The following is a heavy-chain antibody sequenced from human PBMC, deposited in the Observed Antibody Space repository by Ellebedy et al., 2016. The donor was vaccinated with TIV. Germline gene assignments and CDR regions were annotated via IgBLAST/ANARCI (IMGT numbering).Heavy chain of an antibody. CDR2: ISGSGGST. Sequence: GESLKISCAASGFTFSSYAMSWVRQAPGKGLEWVSAISGSGGSTYYADSVKGRFTISRDNSKNTLYLQMNSLRAEDTAVYNCAKTMTSYSSSIADYWGQGTLVTVSS. CDR1: GFTFSSYA. J-gene: IGHJ4*02. D-gene: IGHD6-6*01. V-gene: IGHV3-23*01. CDR3: AKTMTSYSSSIADY.